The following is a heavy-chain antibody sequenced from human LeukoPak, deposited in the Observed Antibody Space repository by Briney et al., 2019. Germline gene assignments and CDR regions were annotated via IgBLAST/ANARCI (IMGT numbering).Heavy chain of an antibody. CDR2: ISGGGGNA. CDR3: AKCLGRHIFNAFDI. CDR1: GFTFSAYS. D-gene: IGHD2-21*01. V-gene: IGHV3-23*01. J-gene: IGHJ3*02. Sequence: PGGSLRLSCAASGFTFSAYSMTWVRQAPGKGLEWVSGISGGGGNAYYADAVKGRFNTSRDNSRNTLYLQMNSLRAVDTAVYFCAKCLGRHIFNAFDIWGQGTVVTVSP.